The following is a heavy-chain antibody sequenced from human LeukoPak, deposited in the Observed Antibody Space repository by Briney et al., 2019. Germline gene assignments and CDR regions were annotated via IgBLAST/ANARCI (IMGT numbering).Heavy chain of an antibody. D-gene: IGHD3-16*01. CDR3: ARDRSDYSIKYYYYYGMDV. J-gene: IGHJ6*02. CDR1: GFTLSSYS. CDR2: ISYDGSNE. V-gene: IGHV3-30-3*01. Sequence: GGSLRLSCAVSGFTLSSYSMHWVRQAPGKGLEWVAVISYDGSNEYYADSVKGRFTISRDNSKNTLYLQMNSLGAEDTAVYYCARDRSDYSIKYYYYYGMDVWGQGTTVTVSS.